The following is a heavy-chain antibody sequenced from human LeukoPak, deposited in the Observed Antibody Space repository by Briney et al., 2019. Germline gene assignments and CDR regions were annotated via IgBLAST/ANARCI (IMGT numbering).Heavy chain of an antibody. V-gene: IGHV3-13*01. J-gene: IGHJ6*02. D-gene: IGHD2-2*01. CDR2: IGTAGDT. CDR1: GFTFSSYD. Sequence: GGSLRLSCAASGFTFSSYDMHWVRQATGKGLEWVSAIGTAGDTYYPGSVKGRFTISRENAKNSLYLQMNSLRAGDTAVYYCPRGGPAPYYFYGMDVWGQGTTVTVSS. CDR3: PRGGPAPYYFYGMDV.